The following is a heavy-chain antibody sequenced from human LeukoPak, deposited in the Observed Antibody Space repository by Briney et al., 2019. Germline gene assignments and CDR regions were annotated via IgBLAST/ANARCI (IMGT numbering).Heavy chain of an antibody. D-gene: IGHD3-22*01. J-gene: IGHJ3*02. CDR1: GYTFTGYY. CDR2: INPNSGGT. Sequence: ASVKVSCTASGYTFTGYYMHWVRQAPGQGLEWMGWINPNSGGTNYAQKFQGRVTMTRDTSISTAYMELSRLRSDDTAVYYCARPYYDSSGYLISVGAFDIWGQGTMVTVSS. CDR3: ARPYYDSSGYLISVGAFDI. V-gene: IGHV1-2*02.